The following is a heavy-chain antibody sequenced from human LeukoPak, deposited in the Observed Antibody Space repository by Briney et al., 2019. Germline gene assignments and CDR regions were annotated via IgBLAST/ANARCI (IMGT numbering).Heavy chain of an antibody. V-gene: IGHV1-69*04. D-gene: IGHD6-13*01. CDR1: GGTFSSYA. Sequence: SVKVSCKASGGTFSSYAISWVRQAPGQGLEWMGRIIPILGIANYAQKFQGRVTITADKSTSTAYMELSRLRSDDTAVYYCARAPRRSSSPYYFDYWGQGTLVTVSS. CDR2: IIPILGIA. CDR3: ARAPRRSSSPYYFDY. J-gene: IGHJ4*02.